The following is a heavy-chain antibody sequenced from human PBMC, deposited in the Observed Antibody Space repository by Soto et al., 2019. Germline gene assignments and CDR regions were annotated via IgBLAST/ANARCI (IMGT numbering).Heavy chain of an antibody. CDR2: IIPILGIA. D-gene: IGHD6-13*01. Sequence: GASVKVSCKASGGTFSSYTISWVRQAPGQGLEWMGRIIPILGIANYAQKFQGRVTITADKPTRPAYMELSSLRSEDTAVYYCARGWLAAAGSGASLGSETKYYYYYYMDVWGKGTTVTVSS. CDR3: ARGWLAAAGSGASLGSETKYYYYYYMDV. J-gene: IGHJ6*03. CDR1: GGTFSSYT. V-gene: IGHV1-69*02.